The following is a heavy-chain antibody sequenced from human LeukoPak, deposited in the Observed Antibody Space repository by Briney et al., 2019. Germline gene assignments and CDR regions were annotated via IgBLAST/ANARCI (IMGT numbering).Heavy chain of an antibody. D-gene: IGHD3-10*01. CDR1: GGSISTYC. CDR3: ARDGLWFGENYMDV. V-gene: IGHV4-59*01. CDR2: IYYSGST. Sequence: SETLSLTCTVSGGSISTYCWTWVRQPPGKGLEWIGYIYYSGSTNYNPSLKSRVTISVDTSKSQFSLKLSSVTAADTAVYYCARDGLWFGENYMDVWGKEATVTVSS. J-gene: IGHJ6*03.